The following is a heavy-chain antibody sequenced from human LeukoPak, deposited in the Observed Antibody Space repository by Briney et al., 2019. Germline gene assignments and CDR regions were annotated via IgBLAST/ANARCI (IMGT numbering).Heavy chain of an antibody. Sequence: ASVKVSCKASGYTFVSYGINWVRQAPGQGLEWMGWISAYNGDTVYAQNLQDRVTMTTDTTTSTAYLELRSLRSDDTAVYYCARKATALPADIWGHGTLVTVSS. CDR2: ISAYNGDT. J-gene: IGHJ3*02. CDR3: ARKATALPADI. D-gene: IGHD2-21*02. V-gene: IGHV1-18*01. CDR1: GYTFVSYG.